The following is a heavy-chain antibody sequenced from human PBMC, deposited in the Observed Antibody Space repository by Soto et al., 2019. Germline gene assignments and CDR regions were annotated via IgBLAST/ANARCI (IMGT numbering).Heavy chain of an antibody. D-gene: IGHD6-19*01. CDR1: GYTLTSYG. V-gene: IGHV1-18*04. J-gene: IGHJ4*02. CDR2: INTYNGDT. Sequence: QVQLVQSGAEVKKHGASVKVSCKASGYTLTSYGFSWVRQAPGQGLEWMGRINTYNGDTNYVQKFQGRVTLTTDTSTNTAYMELRSLRSDDKAVYYCASTHIGWSPGDYWGQGTLVTVSS. CDR3: ASTHIGWSPGDY.